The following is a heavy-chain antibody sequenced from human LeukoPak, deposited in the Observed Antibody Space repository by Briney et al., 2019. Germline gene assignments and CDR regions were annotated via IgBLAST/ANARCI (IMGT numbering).Heavy chain of an antibody. CDR1: GFTFSNYA. V-gene: IGHV3-23*01. J-gene: IGHJ4*02. Sequence: GGSLRLSCAASGFTFSNYAMSWVRQAPARGLEWVSTISNSGGGTFYADSVKGRFTISRDNAKNSLYLQMNSLRAEDTAVYYCARDRLRRIVGAIDYWGQGTLVTVSS. D-gene: IGHD1-26*01. CDR3: ARDRLRRIVGAIDY. CDR2: ISNSGGGT.